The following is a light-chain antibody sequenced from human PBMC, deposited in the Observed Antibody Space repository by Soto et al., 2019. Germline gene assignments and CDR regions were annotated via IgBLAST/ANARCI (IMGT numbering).Light chain of an antibody. J-gene: IGLJ3*02. Sequence: QSVLTQPPSVSAAPGQKVTISCSGSSSNIGNNYVSWYQQLPGTAPKLLIYENNKRPSGIPDRFSGSKSGTSATLGITGLQTGDEADYCCGTWDSSLSAGVFGGGTKVTVL. CDR1: SSNIGNNY. CDR3: GTWDSSLSAGV. CDR2: ENN. V-gene: IGLV1-51*02.